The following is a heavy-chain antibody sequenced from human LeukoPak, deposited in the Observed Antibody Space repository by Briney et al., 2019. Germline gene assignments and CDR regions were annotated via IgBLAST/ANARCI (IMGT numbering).Heavy chain of an antibody. CDR1: GFTFSSHG. CDR3: ARGPSGYHNT. V-gene: IGHV3-23*01. D-gene: IGHD5-12*01. Sequence: GGSLRLSCAASGFTFSSHGMNWVRQAPGKGLEWVSGISPSGGITYYTGSVKGRFTISRDNSKNTVSLQMNSLRAEDTAVYYCARGPSGYHNTGGRGTLVTVSS. J-gene: IGHJ4*02. CDR2: ISPSGGIT.